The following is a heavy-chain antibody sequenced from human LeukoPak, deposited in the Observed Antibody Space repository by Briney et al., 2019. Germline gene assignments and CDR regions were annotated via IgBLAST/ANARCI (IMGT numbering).Heavy chain of an antibody. CDR1: GGTFSSYA. J-gene: IGHJ2*01. V-gene: IGHV1-69*06. CDR3: ARVISMIVDNLPQRYWYFDL. D-gene: IGHD3-22*01. Sequence: ASVKVSFKSSGGTFSSYAISWVRQAPGQGLEWMGGIIPIFGTANYAQKFQGRVTVTADKSTSTAYMELSSLRSEDTAVYYCARVISMIVDNLPQRYWYFDLWGRGTLVTVSS. CDR2: IIPIFGTA.